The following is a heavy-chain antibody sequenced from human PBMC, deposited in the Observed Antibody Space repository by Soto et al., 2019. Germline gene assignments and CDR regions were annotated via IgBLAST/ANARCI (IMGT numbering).Heavy chain of an antibody. V-gene: IGHV4-31*03. CDR2: IYYSGST. Sequence: SETLSLTCSVSGDSISSGGYYWSWIRQHPGKGLECIGYIYYSGSTFYNPSLKRRISISVDPSKNQFSLNLRSVTAADTAMYYCARFNGPPYRFDFWGQGTLVTVYS. CDR1: GDSISSGGYY. D-gene: IGHD2-2*01. CDR3: ARFNGPPYRFDF. J-gene: IGHJ4*02.